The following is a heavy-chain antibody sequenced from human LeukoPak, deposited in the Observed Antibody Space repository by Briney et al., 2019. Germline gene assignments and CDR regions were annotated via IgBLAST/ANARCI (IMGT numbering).Heavy chain of an antibody. CDR3: ARELLFCSGGSCYSPLGY. V-gene: IGHV1-8*01. CDR2: MNPNSGNT. D-gene: IGHD2-15*01. CDR1: GYTFTSYD. J-gene: IGHJ4*02. Sequence: ASVKVSCKVSGYTFTSYDINWVRQATGQGREGRGGMNPNSGNTVYTQKFQGRVTMTRNTSTSTAYMELGSVRSEDKAVYYCARELLFCSGGSCYSPLGYWGQGTLVTVSS.